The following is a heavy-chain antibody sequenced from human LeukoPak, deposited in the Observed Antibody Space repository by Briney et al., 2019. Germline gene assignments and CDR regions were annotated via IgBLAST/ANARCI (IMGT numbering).Heavy chain of an antibody. J-gene: IGHJ4*02. D-gene: IGHD1-26*01. CDR3: AKWDYYFDY. CDR1: RFTFSSYA. CDR2: ISGSGGST. Sequence: GGSLRLSCAASRFTFSSYAMSWVRQAPGKGLEWVSAISGSGGSTYYADSVKGRFTISRDNSKKKLYLQMNSLRAEDAAVYYCAKWDYYFDYWGQGTLVTVSS. V-gene: IGHV3-23*01.